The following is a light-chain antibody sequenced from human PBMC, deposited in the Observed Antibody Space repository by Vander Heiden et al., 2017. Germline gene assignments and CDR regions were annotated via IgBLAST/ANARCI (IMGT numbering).Light chain of an antibody. V-gene: IGKV1-5*03. CDR3: QQDNTYPWA. CDR1: QTFSVW. J-gene: IGKJ1*01. Sequence: DIQMTQSPSTLSASVGDRVTITCRPSQTFSVWLAWYQQKPGKAPKLLIYKASILERGVPSRFSGSGSGTEFTLTISSLQPDDCATYYCQQDNTYPWAFGQGTKVEIK. CDR2: KAS.